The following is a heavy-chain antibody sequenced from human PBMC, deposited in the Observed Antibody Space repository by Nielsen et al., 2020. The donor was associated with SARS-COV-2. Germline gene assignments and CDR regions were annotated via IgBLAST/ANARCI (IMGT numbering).Heavy chain of an antibody. CDR2: ISYDGSNK. J-gene: IGHJ4*02. Sequence: WIRQPPGKGPEWVAVISYDGSNKYYADSVKGRFTISRDNSKNTLYLQMNSLRAEDTAVYYCAKDRIAAAGTLDYWGQGTLVTVSS. CDR3: AKDRIAAAGTLDY. V-gene: IGHV3-30*18. D-gene: IGHD6-13*01.